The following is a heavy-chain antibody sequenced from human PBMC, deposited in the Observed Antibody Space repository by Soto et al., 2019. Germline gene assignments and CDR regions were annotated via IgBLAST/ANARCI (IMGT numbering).Heavy chain of an antibody. CDR2: IYHSGRT. V-gene: IGHV4-4*02. D-gene: IGHD2-21*02. Sequence: QVQLQESGPGLVKPSGTLSLTCVVSGGSISSSNWWSWVRQPPGKGLEWIGEIYHSGRTNYNPSLKSRVSISLDKSKNHFSLKLSSVTAADTAVYYCARLRTYDLMTAPDYWGQGTLVTVSS. CDR1: GGSISSSNW. J-gene: IGHJ4*02. CDR3: ARLRTYDLMTAPDY.